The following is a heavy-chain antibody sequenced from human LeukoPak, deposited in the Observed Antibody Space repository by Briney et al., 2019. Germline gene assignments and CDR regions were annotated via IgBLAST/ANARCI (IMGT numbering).Heavy chain of an antibody. CDR3: AKLNLGEMAYFDS. V-gene: IGHV3-23*01. CDR2: ISVGGGDT. CDR1: GFIFSSYV. J-gene: IGHJ4*02. D-gene: IGHD2-21*01. Sequence: PGGSLRLSCEASGFIFSSYVMGWVRQAPGKGLEWVSSISVGGGDTFTADSVKGRFTSTRENSKNTLYLQMMGLRVEDTAIYYCAKLNLGEMAYFDSWGQGTLVTVSS.